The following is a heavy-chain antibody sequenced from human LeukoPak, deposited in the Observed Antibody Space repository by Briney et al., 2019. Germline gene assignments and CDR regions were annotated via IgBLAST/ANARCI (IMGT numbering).Heavy chain of an antibody. CDR3: ARGHSSGWLGGKKREFDY. D-gene: IGHD6-19*01. Sequence: GASVKVSCKASGYTFTGCYMHWVRQAPGQGLEWMGWINPNSGGTNYAQKFQGRVTMTRDTSISTAYMELSRLRSDDTAVYYCARGHSSGWLGGKKREFDYWGQGTLVTVSS. V-gene: IGHV1-2*02. CDR1: GYTFTGCY. CDR2: INPNSGGT. J-gene: IGHJ4*02.